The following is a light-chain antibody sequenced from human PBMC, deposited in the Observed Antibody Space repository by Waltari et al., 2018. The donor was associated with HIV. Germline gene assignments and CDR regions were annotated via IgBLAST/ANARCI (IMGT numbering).Light chain of an antibody. CDR2: RNN. Sequence: QSVLTQPPSASGTPGQRVTVSCSGESSTIENDHVYWFQQLPGTAPKLLIYRNNQRPSGVPDRFSGSKSGTSASLAISGLRSEDEADYYCAAWDDSFVVFGGGTKLTVL. CDR3: AAWDDSFVV. V-gene: IGLV1-47*01. J-gene: IGLJ2*01. CDR1: SSTIENDH.